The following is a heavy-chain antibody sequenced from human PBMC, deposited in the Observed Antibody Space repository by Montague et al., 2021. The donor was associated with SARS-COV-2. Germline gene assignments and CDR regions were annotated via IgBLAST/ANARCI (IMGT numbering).Heavy chain of an antibody. Sequence: PALVKPTQTLTLTCTLSGFSLSTSGMCVSWIRQPPGKALEWLARIDWDDDKYYSTSLKTRLTIPKDTSKNQVVLTMTNMDPVDTATYYCARTHYDILPGYYYDMDVWGQGTTVTVSS. CDR2: IDWDDDK. J-gene: IGHJ6*02. D-gene: IGHD3-9*01. V-gene: IGHV2-70*11. CDR1: GFSLSTSGMC. CDR3: ARTHYDILPGYYYDMDV.